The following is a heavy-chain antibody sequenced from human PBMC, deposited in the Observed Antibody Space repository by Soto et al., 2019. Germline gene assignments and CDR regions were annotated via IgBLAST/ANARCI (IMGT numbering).Heavy chain of an antibody. V-gene: IGHV3-23*01. D-gene: IGHD2-2*01. J-gene: IGHJ3*02. CDR1: GFTLNNYA. CDR3: AKANDVVVVRPYAFDI. CDR2: ISGSGGST. Sequence: EVQLLESGGGLAQPGGSLRLSCAASGFTLNNYAMTWVRQAPGKGLEWVSAISGSGGSTYYADSVKGRFTISRDNSKNTLYLQMNSMRAEDTAVYYCAKANDVVVVRPYAFDIWGQGTMVNVSS.